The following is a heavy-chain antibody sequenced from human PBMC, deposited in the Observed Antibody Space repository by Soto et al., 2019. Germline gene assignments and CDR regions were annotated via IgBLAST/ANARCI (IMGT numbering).Heavy chain of an antibody. J-gene: IGHJ4*02. CDR3: ARGSGDYSPYYFDY. D-gene: IGHD4-17*01. Sequence: QVQLVQSGAEVKKPGSSVKVSCKASGGTFSSYAISWVRQAPGQGLEWMGGIIPIFGTANYAQKFQGRVTITADEYTSTAYMGLSSLRSEDTAVYYCARGSGDYSPYYFDYWGQGTLVTVSS. CDR2: IIPIFGTA. V-gene: IGHV1-69*12. CDR1: GGTFSSYA.